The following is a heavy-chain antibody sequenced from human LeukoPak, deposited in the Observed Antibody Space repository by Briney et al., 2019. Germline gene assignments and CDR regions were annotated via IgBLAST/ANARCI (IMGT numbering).Heavy chain of an antibody. Sequence: GGSLRLSCAASGFTFSSYSMNWVRQAPGKGLEWVSSISSSSSYIYYADSVKGRFTISRDNSKSTLYLQMNSLRAEDTAVYYCARSVEMATIGFDYWGQGTLVTVSS. D-gene: IGHD5-24*01. CDR1: GFTFSSYS. J-gene: IGHJ4*02. CDR3: ARSVEMATIGFDY. V-gene: IGHV3-21*01. CDR2: ISSSSSYI.